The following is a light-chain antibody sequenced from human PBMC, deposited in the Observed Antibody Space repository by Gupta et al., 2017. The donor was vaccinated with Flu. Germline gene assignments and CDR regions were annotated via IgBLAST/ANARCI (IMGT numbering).Light chain of an antibody. Sequence: VTPGEPASISCSASQCRGHRNGYTYVDWYLQKPGQAPQVIIYLGSRWAGEVPERFSGSGSGPAFTLNISRVEADAVGMYYCMQVLEAPLTFGQGTTLEFK. CDR3: MQVLEAPLT. V-gene: IGKV2-28*01. CDR1: QCRGHRNGYTY. J-gene: IGKJ2*01. CDR2: LGS.